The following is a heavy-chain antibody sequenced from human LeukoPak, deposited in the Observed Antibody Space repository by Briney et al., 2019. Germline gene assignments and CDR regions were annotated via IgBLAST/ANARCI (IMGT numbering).Heavy chain of an antibody. J-gene: IGHJ4*02. CDR3: ARHADTAMPDLDY. Sequence: GGSPKISCKGSGYSFTSYWIGWVRQMPGKGLEGMGIIYPGDSDTRYSPSFQGQVTISADKSISTAYLQWSSLKASDTAMYYCARHADTAMPDLDYWGQGTLVTVSS. V-gene: IGHV5-51*01. CDR1: GYSFTSYW. CDR2: IYPGDSDT. D-gene: IGHD5-18*01.